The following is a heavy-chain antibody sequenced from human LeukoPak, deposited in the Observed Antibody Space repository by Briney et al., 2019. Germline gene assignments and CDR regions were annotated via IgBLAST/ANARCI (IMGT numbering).Heavy chain of an antibody. CDR1: GFTFIDHY. J-gene: IGHJ4*02. D-gene: IGHD5-18*01. CDR2: IRNKANSYTT. V-gene: IGHV3-72*01. CDR3: TRDQGYSYGRSFDH. Sequence: GGSLRLSCAASGFTFIDHYMDWVRQAPGKGLEWIGRIRNKANSYTTEYAASVKGRFTISRDDSKSIAYLEMNSLKTEDTAVYYCTRDQGYSYGRSFDHWGQGTLVTVSS.